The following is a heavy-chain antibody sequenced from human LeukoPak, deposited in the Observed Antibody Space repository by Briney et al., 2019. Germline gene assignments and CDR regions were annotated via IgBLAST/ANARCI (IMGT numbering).Heavy chain of an antibody. V-gene: IGHV3-15*01. CDR2: VRSKADGGTT. J-gene: IGHJ4*02. CDR3: TTVRPGTSGYSC. CDR1: GFTFGSAW. D-gene: IGHD3-22*01. Sequence: PGGSLRLSFAASGFTFGSAWMTWVRQAPGKGLEWGGRVRSKADGGTTDYAAPAKGRFTISRDDSKNTVLLQMNSLKTEDTAVYYCTTVRPGTSGYSCWGQGTLVTVSS.